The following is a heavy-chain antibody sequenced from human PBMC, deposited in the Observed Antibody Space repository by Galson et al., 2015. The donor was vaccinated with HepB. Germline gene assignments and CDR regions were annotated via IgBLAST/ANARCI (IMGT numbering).Heavy chain of an antibody. J-gene: IGHJ4*02. CDR3: ARDPTVTIFGEYCFDY. V-gene: IGHV1-2*02. CDR2: INPNSGGT. D-gene: IGHD3-3*01. CDR1: GYTFTGYY. Sequence: SVKVSCKASGYTFTGYYMHWVRQAPGQGLEWMGWINPNSGGTNYAQKFQGRVTMTRDTSISTAYMELSRLRSDDTAVYYCARDPTVTIFGEYCFDYWGQGTLVTVSS.